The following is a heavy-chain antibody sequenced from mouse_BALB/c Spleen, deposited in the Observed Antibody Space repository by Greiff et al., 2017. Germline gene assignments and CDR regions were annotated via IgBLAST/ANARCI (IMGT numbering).Heavy chain of an antibody. V-gene: IGHV1-9*01. J-gene: IGHJ4*01. Sequence: QVQLQQSGAELMKPGASVKISCKATGYTFSSYWIEWVKQRPGHGLEWIGEILPGSGSTNYNEKFKGKATFTADTSSNTAYMQLSSLTSEDSAVYYCARSAFSTVVDYYAMDYWGQGTSVTVSS. CDR2: ILPGSGST. D-gene: IGHD1-1*01. CDR3: ARSAFSTVVDYYAMDY. CDR1: GYTFSSYW.